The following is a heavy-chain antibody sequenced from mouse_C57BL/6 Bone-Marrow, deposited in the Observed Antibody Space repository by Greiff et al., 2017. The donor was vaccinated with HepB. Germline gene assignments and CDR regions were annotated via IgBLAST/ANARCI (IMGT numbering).Heavy chain of an antibody. CDR2: IDPSDSYT. D-gene: IGHD1-1*01. CDR3: ARTSLHTTVVADY. V-gene: IGHV1-50*01. Sequence: QVQLQQPGAELVKPGASVKLSCKASGYTFTSYWMQWVKQRPGQGLEWIGEIDPSDSYTSYNQKFKGKATLTVDQSSSTAYMQLNSLTSEDSAVYYCARTSLHTTVVADYWGQGTTLTVSS. J-gene: IGHJ2*01. CDR1: GYTFTSYW.